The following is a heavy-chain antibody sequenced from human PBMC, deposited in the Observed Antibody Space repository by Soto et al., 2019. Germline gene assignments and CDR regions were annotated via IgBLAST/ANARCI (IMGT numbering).Heavy chain of an antibody. CDR2: IKQDGSEK. J-gene: IGHJ4*02. Sequence: GGSLRLSCAASGFTFSSYWMSWVRQAPGKGLEWVANIKQDGSEKYYVDSVKGRFTISRDNAKNSLYLQMNSLRAEDTAVYYCARDGDCSGGSGLFDVWGQGTLVTVSS. CDR1: GFTFSSYW. D-gene: IGHD2-15*01. CDR3: ARDGDCSGGSGLFDV. V-gene: IGHV3-7*01.